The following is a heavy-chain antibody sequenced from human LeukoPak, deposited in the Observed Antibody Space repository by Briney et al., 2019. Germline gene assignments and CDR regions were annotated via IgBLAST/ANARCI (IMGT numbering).Heavy chain of an antibody. CDR2: INHSGST. Sequence: SETLSLTCAVYGGSFSGYYWSWIRQPPGKGLEWIGEINHSGSTNYNPSLKSRVTISVDTSKNQFSLKLSSVTAADTAVYYCATSYNWNYGYYFDYWGQGTLVTVSS. CDR1: GGSFSGYY. V-gene: IGHV4-34*01. D-gene: IGHD1-7*01. CDR3: ATSYNWNYGYYFDY. J-gene: IGHJ4*02.